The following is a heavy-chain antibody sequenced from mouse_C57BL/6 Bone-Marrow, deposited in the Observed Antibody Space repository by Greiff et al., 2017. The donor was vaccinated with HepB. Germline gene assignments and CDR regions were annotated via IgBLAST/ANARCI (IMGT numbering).Heavy chain of an antibody. Sequence: VQLQQSGAELVKPGASVKISCKASGYAFSSYWMNWVKQRPGKGLEWIGQIYPGDGDTNYNGKFKGKATLTADKSSSTAYMQLSSLTSEDSAVYFCARWAPAVVAPYAMDYWGQGTSVTVSS. D-gene: IGHD1-1*01. CDR2: IYPGDGDT. J-gene: IGHJ4*01. V-gene: IGHV1-80*01. CDR1: GYAFSSYW. CDR3: ARWAPAVVAPYAMDY.